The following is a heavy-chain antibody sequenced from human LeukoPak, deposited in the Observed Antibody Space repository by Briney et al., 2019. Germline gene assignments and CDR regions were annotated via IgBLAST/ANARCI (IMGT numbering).Heavy chain of an antibody. V-gene: IGHV3-21*01. CDR1: GFTFSNYN. Sequence: GGSLRLSCAASGFTFSNYNMNWVRQAPGKAMEWVSSITSRGTYIFYADSVKGRFTISRDNAKNSLYLQMDSLGPEDTAVYYCARDPYSGNYGNDYYYYMDVWGKGTTATISS. J-gene: IGHJ6*03. CDR3: ARDPYSGNYGNDYYYYMDV. CDR2: ITSRGTYI. D-gene: IGHD1-26*01.